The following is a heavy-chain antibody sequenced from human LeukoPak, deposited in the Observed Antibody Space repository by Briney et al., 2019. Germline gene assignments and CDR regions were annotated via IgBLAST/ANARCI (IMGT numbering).Heavy chain of an antibody. V-gene: IGHV3-23*01. J-gene: IGHJ4*02. CDR3: AKCIVGATAPFDY. CDR1: GFTFSSYG. D-gene: IGHD1-26*01. CDR2: ISGSGGST. Sequence: GGSLRLSCAASGFTFSSYGMSWVRQAPGKGLEWVSAISGSGGSTYYADSVKGRFTISRDNSKNTLYLQMNSLRAEDTAVYYCAKCIVGATAPFDYWGQGTLVTVSS.